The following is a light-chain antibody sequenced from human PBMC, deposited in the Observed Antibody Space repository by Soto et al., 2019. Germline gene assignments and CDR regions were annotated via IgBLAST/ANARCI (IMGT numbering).Light chain of an antibody. CDR2: DVS. V-gene: IGLV2-11*01. Sequence: QSALTQPRSVSGSPGQSVTISCAGTSSDVGGYNYVSWYQQYPGKAPKLMIYDVSKRLSGVPDRFSGSKSGNTASLTISGLQSEDEADYYCCSYAGSSTFVVFGGGTKLTVL. J-gene: IGLJ2*01. CDR1: SSDVGGYNY. CDR3: CSYAGSSTFVV.